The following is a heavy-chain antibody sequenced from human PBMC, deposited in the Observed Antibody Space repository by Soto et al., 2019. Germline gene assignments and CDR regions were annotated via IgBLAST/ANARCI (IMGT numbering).Heavy chain of an antibody. CDR2: IYYSGST. CDR3: ARGTEYTHIASYHYGLEV. V-gene: IGHV4-59*02. Sequence: SETLSLTCTVSGGSVTSYYWSWIRQPPGKGMEWIAYIYYSGSTNYTPSLKSRVTVSVDMSKNQFSLTMTSVTAADTAVYYCARGTEYTHIASYHYGLEVWGQGTTVTVSS. J-gene: IGHJ6*02. D-gene: IGHD2-21*01. CDR1: GGSVTSYY.